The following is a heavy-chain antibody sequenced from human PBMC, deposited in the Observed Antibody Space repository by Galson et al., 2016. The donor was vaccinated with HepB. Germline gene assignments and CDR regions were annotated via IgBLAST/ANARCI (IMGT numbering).Heavy chain of an antibody. V-gene: IGHV3-66*01. CDR2: MYRGGST. D-gene: IGHD2-8*01. Sequence: SLRLSCAASGFHVSDNYMSWVRQAPGKGLEWVSMMYRGGSTFYGDSVQGRFIISRDSSKNTLYFQMNSLRAEDTAVYYCARNGPNDYYGMDLWGQGTTVTVS. CDR1: GFHVSDNY. CDR3: ARNGPNDYYGMDL. J-gene: IGHJ6*02.